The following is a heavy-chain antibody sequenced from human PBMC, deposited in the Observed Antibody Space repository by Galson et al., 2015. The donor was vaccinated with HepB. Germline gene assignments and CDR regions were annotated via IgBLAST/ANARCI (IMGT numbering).Heavy chain of an antibody. CDR3: ATVVTATHYYYYGMDV. D-gene: IGHD2-21*02. CDR2: ISYDGSDK. CDR1: GFTFSSYA. Sequence: SLRLSCAASGFTFSSYAMHWVRQAPGKGLEWVAVISYDGSDKYFADSVKGRFTISRDNSKNTLYLQVNSLRAEDTAVYYCATVVTATHYYYYGMDVWGQGTTVTVSS. J-gene: IGHJ6*02. V-gene: IGHV3-30*04.